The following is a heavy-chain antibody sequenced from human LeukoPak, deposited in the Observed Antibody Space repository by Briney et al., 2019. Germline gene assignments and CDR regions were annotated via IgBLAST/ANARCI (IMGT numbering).Heavy chain of an antibody. V-gene: IGHV3-15*01. J-gene: IGHJ3*02. CDR3: TTALLWLRRAFDI. D-gene: IGHD5-18*01. Sequence: GGSLSLSCAASGFTFSNAWMSWVRQAPGKGLEWVGRIKSKTDGGTTDYAAPVKGRFTISRDDSKNTLYLQMNSLKTEDTAVYYCTTALLWLRRAFDIWGQGTMVTVSS. CDR1: GFTFSNAW. CDR2: IKSKTDGGTT.